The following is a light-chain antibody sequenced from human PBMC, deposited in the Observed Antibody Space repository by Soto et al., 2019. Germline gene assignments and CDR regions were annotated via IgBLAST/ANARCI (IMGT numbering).Light chain of an antibody. V-gene: IGLV2-8*01. Sequence: QSALTQPPSASGSPGQSVTISCTGTNSDVGGYDFVSWYQQHPGKAPKLMIYEVNKRSSGVPDRFSGSKSGNTASLTVSGLQAEDEASYYCSSFAGSNNVLFGGGTKLTVL. CDR2: EVN. J-gene: IGLJ3*02. CDR3: SSFAGSNNVL. CDR1: NSDVGGYDF.